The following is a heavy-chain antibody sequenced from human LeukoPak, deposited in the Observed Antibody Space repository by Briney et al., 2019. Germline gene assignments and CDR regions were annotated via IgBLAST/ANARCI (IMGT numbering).Heavy chain of an antibody. CDR1: DESFSDFY. CDR3: ARDSPTNYFDY. CDR2: IYTSGST. Sequence: SETLSLTCTVYDESFSDFYWTWIRQPAGKGLEWIGRIYTSGSTNYNPSLKSRVTISADTSKNQFSLKLSSVTAADTAVYYCARDSPTNYFDYWGQGTLVTVSS. J-gene: IGHJ4*02. D-gene: IGHD1-14*01. V-gene: IGHV4-4*07.